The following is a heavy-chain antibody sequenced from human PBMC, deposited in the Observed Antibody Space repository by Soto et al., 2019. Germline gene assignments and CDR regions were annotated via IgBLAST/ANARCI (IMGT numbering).Heavy chain of an antibody. Sequence: EVQLVESGGGLVQPGGSLRLSCAASGFTFSSYWMHWVRQAPGKGLVWVSRISSDGSTTSYADSVKGRFTISRDNAKNTLYLQMNSLRAEDTAGYYCARDRNPYYFDSWGQGTLVTVSS. D-gene: IGHD1-1*01. J-gene: IGHJ4*02. CDR1: GFTFSSYW. CDR3: ARDRNPYYFDS. CDR2: ISSDGSTT. V-gene: IGHV3-74*01.